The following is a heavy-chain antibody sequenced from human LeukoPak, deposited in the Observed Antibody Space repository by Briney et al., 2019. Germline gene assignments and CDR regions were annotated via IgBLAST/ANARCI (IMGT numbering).Heavy chain of an antibody. Sequence: GGSLRLSCAASGFTFSSYGMSWARQAPGKGLEWVSAISGSGGSTDYADSVKGRFTISRDNSKNTLYLQMNSLRAEDTAVYYCAKGSARRWFWYFDYWGQGTLVTVSS. J-gene: IGHJ4*02. D-gene: IGHD4-23*01. CDR2: ISGSGGST. V-gene: IGHV3-23*01. CDR1: GFTFSSYG. CDR3: AKGSARRWFWYFDY.